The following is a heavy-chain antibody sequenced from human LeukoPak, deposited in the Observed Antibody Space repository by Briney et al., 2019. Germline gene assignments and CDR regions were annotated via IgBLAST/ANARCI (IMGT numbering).Heavy chain of an antibody. CDR2: MNPNSGNT. J-gene: IGHJ5*02. Sequence: ASVKVSCKASGYTFTSYDINWARQATGQGLEWMGWMNPNSGNTGYAQKFQGRVTMTRNTSISTAYMELSSLRSEDTAVYYCARGLIDLHRIRYGDYVTARADDKIFDPWGQGTLVTVSS. CDR3: ARGLIDLHRIRYGDYVTARADDKIFDP. CDR1: GYTFTSYD. D-gene: IGHD4-17*01. V-gene: IGHV1-8*01.